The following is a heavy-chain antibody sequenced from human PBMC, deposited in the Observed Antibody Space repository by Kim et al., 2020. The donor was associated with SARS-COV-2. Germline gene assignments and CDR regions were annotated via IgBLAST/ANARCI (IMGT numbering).Heavy chain of an antibody. V-gene: IGHV1-46*01. CDR1: GYTFTTYY. D-gene: IGHD4-17*01. J-gene: IGHJ4*02. CDR3: ARGDYGDYRAPYYFDY. Sequence: ASVKVSCKASGYTFTTYYIHWVRQAPGQGREWMGITNPSGGNPRYAQKFQGRVSMTRDTSTNTVYMELSSLRSEDTAVYYCARGDYGDYRAPYYFDYWGQGTLVTVAP. CDR2: TNPSGGNP.